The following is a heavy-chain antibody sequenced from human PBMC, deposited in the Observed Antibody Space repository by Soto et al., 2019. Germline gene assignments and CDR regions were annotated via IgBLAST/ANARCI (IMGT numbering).Heavy chain of an antibody. V-gene: IGHV1-2*02. J-gene: IGHJ6*02. CDR2: INPNSGGT. Sequence: GASVKVSCKASVSTLTGAYIHWVRQAPGQGLEWMGYINPNSGGTEFAQKFQGRVTVTRDTSITTVYMEMNRLRSDDTGVYYCARDFTTRSYGVDVWGQGTAVTVSS. D-gene: IGHD3-10*01. CDR3: ARDFTTRSYGVDV. CDR1: VSTLTGAY.